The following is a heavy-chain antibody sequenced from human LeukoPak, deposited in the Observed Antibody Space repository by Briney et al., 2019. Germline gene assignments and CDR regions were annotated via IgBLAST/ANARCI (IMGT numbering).Heavy chain of an antibody. CDR1: GFTFSSYA. CDR2: ISYDGSNK. D-gene: IGHD6-19*01. J-gene: IGHJ4*02. Sequence: PGGSLRLSCAASGFTFSSYAMHWVRQAPGKGLEWVAVISYDGSNKYYADSVKGRFTISRDNSKNTLYLQMNSLRAEDTAVYYCARDRQAIAVAGGSEYWGQGTLVTVSS. V-gene: IGHV3-30-3*01. CDR3: ARDRQAIAVAGGSEY.